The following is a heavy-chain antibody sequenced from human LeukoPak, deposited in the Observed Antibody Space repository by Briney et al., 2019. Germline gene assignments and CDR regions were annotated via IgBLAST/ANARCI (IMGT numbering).Heavy chain of an antibody. CDR1: GFTFSSYA. CDR2: ISYDGSNK. V-gene: IGHV3-30*04. J-gene: IGHJ4*02. D-gene: IGHD3-10*01. CDR3: ARDPELLWFGELSGYFDY. Sequence: PGRFLRLSCAASGFTFSSYAMHWVRQAPGKGLEWVAVISYDGSNKYCADSVKGRFTISRDNSKNTLYLQMNSLRAEDTAVYYCARDPELLWFGELSGYFDYWGQGTLVTVSS.